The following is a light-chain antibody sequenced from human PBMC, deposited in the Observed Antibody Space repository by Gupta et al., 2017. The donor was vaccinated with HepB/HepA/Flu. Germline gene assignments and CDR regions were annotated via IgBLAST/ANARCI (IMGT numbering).Light chain of an antibody. J-gene: IGLJ3*02. CDR3: QSYDKTLSGSGV. CDR1: MSNLGAGYV. CDR2: RND. V-gene: IGLV1-40*01. Sequence: QSVLTQPPSVSGAPGQWVTISCTGTMSNLGAGYVVHWYQQRPGTAPKLLIHRNDNRPSGVPDRFSGSKSGMSASLAITGLQADDEGYYYCQSYDKTLSGSGVFGGGTKLTVL.